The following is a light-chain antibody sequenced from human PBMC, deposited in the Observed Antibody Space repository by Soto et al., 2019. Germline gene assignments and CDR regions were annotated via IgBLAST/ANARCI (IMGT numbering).Light chain of an antibody. V-gene: IGKV1-39*01. Sequence: DIQMTQSPSSLSASVGDRVTITCRASQSISTYLNWFQQKPGRAPKLLIYLTSTLQSGVPSRFSGSGSGTDFTLTISSLQPEGFATYYCQQSSTTPWTFGQGTKVDVK. J-gene: IGKJ1*01. CDR3: QQSSTTPWT. CDR1: QSISTY. CDR2: LTS.